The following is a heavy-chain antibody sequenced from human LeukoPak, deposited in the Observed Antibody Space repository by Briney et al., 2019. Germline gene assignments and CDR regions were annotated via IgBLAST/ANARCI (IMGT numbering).Heavy chain of an antibody. CDR2: ISSSSSYI. V-gene: IGHV3-21*01. J-gene: IGHJ4*02. Sequence: GGSLRLSCAASGFTFSSYSMNWVRQAPGKGLEWVSSISSSSSYIYYADSVKGRFTISRDNAKNSLYLQMNSLRAEDTAVYYYARDSPGDDILTGYYTDPFDYWGQGTLVTVSS. D-gene: IGHD3-9*01. CDR1: GFTFSSYS. CDR3: ARDSPGDDILTGYYTDPFDY.